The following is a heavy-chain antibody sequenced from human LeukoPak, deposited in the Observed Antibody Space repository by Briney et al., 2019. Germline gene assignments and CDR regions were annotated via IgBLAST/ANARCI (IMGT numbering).Heavy chain of an antibody. CDR1: GYTFPSYW. J-gene: IGHJ6*02. CDR2: IFPRDSDV. V-gene: IGHV5-51*01. CDR3: VRSLPGTLLRGYGMDV. Sequence: GESLTISCQTSGYTFPSYWLGWVRQTPGKGLECMGVIFPRDSDVRYSLSFQGQVTISADKSTNTAYLHWGSLKASDSAMYYCVRSLPGTLLRGYGMDVWGPGTTVTVS. D-gene: IGHD3-10*01.